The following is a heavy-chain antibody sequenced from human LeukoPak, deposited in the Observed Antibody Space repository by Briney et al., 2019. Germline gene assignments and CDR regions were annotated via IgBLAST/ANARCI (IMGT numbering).Heavy chain of an antibody. CDR3: ARDGWELLRDLGPLNY. J-gene: IGHJ4*02. CDR2: IWNDGSNK. D-gene: IGHD1-26*01. CDR1: GFTFSTYG. V-gene: IGHV3-33*01. Sequence: GGSLRLFCAASGFTFSTYGMHWVRQAPGKGLEWVAVIWNDGSNKYYADSVKGQFTISRDNSRNTLYLQMNSLGGEDTAVYYCARDGWELLRDLGPLNYWGQGTLVTVSS.